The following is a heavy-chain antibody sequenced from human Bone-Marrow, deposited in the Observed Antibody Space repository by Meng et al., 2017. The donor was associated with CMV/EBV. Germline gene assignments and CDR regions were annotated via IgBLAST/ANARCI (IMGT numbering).Heavy chain of an antibody. CDR3: ARDRYLGSVVVIANTLGAFDI. J-gene: IGHJ3*02. CDR2: ISSSGSTI. V-gene: IGHV3-11*01. Sequence: GGSLRLSCAASGFTFSDYYMSWIRQAPGKGLEWVSYISSSGSTIYYADSVKGRFTISRDNAKNSLYLQMNSLRAEDTAVYYCARDRYLGSVVVIANTLGAFDIWGQGKMVTVPS. D-gene: IGHD2-21*01. CDR1: GFTFSDYY.